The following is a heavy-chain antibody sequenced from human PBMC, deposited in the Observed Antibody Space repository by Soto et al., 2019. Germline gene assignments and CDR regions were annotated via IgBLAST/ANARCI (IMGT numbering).Heavy chain of an antibody. CDR1: GGSISSYY. V-gene: IGHV4-59*01. D-gene: IGHD4-17*01. Sequence: PSETLSLTCTVSGGSISSYYWSWIRQPPGKGLEWIGYIYNSGSTNYNPSLKSRVTISVDTSKNQFSLNLSSVTAADTAVYYCARFTVTTEYYYFDSWGQGPLVTVS. J-gene: IGHJ4*02. CDR2: IYNSGST. CDR3: ARFTVTTEYYYFDS.